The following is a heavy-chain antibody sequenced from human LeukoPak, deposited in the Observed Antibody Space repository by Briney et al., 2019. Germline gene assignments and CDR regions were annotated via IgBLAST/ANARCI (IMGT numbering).Heavy chain of an antibody. CDR2: FDPEDGET. CDR1: GGTFSSYA. Sequence: ASVKVSCKASGGTFSSYAISWVRQAPGQGLEWMGGFDPEDGETIYAQKFQGRVTMTEDTSTDTAYMELSSLRSEDTAVYYCATERDIVVVPAAIEYFQHWGQGTLVTVSS. V-gene: IGHV1-24*01. CDR3: ATERDIVVVPAAIEYFQH. D-gene: IGHD2-2*02. J-gene: IGHJ1*01.